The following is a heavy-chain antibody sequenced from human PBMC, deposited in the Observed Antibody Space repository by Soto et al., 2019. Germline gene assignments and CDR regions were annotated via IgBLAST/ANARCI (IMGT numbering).Heavy chain of an antibody. J-gene: IGHJ4*02. Sequence: EVQLVESGGDLVQPGGSLRLSCTASGFTFSDYGMTWVRQTPGKGLEWVANMKQDGSEKYYVDSVKGRFTISRDNAKNSRFLQMNGLRAEDTAVYYCVRGRRSSDYWGQGTLVTVSS. V-gene: IGHV3-7*04. CDR3: VRGRRSSDY. CDR2: MKQDGSEK. D-gene: IGHD6-6*01. CDR1: GFTFSDYG.